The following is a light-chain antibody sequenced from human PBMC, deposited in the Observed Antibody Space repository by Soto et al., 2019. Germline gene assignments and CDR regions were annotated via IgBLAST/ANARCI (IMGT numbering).Light chain of an antibody. V-gene: IGKV3-20*01. Sequence: VLTQSPGTLSLSTGERATLSCKASQPVDGTYLAWYQQKPGQAPTILIYSASTRASGTPDRFSGSGSGADFTLTISRLEPEDLAVYYCQLYGKSRGYTFGQGTKLQI. CDR3: QLYGKSRGYT. CDR2: SAS. CDR1: QPVDGTY. J-gene: IGKJ2*01.